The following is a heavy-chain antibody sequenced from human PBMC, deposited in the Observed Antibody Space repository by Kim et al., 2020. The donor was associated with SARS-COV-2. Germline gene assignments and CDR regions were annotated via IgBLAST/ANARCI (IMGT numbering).Heavy chain of an antibody. CDR3: AKGPSQNGGVFDY. CDR1: GFTFDNYA. D-gene: IGHD1-1*01. J-gene: IGHJ4*02. Sequence: GGSLRLSCTDSGFTFDNYAMNWVRQAPGKGLEWVSHISASGRYTDYADSVKGRFSISRDNSKNTLFLHMNSLRADDTAIYYCAKGPSQNGGVFDYWGQGALVTVSS. CDR2: ISASGRYT. V-gene: IGHV3-23*01.